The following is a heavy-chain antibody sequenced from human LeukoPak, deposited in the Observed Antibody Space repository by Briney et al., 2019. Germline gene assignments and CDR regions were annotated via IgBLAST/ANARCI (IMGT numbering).Heavy chain of an antibody. Sequence: PGGSLRLSCAASGFTFSSYAMSWVRQAPGKGLEWVSAISGSGGSTYYADSVKGRFTISRDNSKNTLYLQMNSLRAEDTAVYYCAKGGPNCSGGSCYYYYYMDVWGKGTTVTVPS. CDR2: ISGSGGST. J-gene: IGHJ6*03. CDR1: GFTFSSYA. V-gene: IGHV3-23*01. CDR3: AKGGPNCSGGSCYYYYYMDV. D-gene: IGHD2-15*01.